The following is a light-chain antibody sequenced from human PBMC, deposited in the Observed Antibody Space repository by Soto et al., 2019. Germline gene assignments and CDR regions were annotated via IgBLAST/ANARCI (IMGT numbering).Light chain of an antibody. CDR1: SSNIGSNT. J-gene: IGLJ2*01. CDR2: SNT. CDR3: ATWDDSLNGLV. V-gene: IGLV1-44*01. Sequence: QSVLTQPPSASGAPGQRVTISCSGSSSNIGSNTVNWYHQLPGTAPKLLIYSNTQRPSGVPDRFSVSKSGTSASLAISGLQSEDEADYYCATWDDSLNGLVFGGVTKLTVL.